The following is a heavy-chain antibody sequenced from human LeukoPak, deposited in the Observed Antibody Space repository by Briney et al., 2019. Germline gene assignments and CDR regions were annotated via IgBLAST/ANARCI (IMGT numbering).Heavy chain of an antibody. CDR3: ASTSLLTSSSSYYFDY. J-gene: IGHJ4*02. CDR2: IYTSGST. V-gene: IGHV4-61*02. D-gene: IGHD6-6*01. CDR1: GGSISSGSYY. Sequence: SETLSLTCTVSGGSISSGSYYWSWIRQPAGKGLEWIGRIYTSGSTNYNPSLKSRVTISVDTSKNQFPLKLSSVTAADTAVYYRASTSLLTSSSSYYFDYWGQGTLVTVSS.